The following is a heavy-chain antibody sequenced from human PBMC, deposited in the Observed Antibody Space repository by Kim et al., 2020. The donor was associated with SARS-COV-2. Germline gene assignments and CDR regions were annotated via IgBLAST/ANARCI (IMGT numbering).Heavy chain of an antibody. Sequence: GGSLRLSCAASGFTFSSYWMSWVRQAPGKGLEWVANIKQDGSEKYYVDSVKGRFTISRDNAKNSLYLQMNSLRAEDTAVYYCAREGWYMGLGYYYYGMDVWGQGTTVTVSS. CDR2: IKQDGSEK. D-gene: IGHD6-19*01. CDR1: GFTFSSYW. CDR3: AREGWYMGLGYYYYGMDV. V-gene: IGHV3-7*01. J-gene: IGHJ6*02.